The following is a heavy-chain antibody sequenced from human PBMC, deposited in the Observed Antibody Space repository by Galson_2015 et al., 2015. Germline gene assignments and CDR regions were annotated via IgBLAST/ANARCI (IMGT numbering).Heavy chain of an antibody. V-gene: IGHV3-7*01. CDR1: GFTFSSYW. J-gene: IGHJ6*02. CDR2: IKKDGSEK. Sequence: SLRLSCAASGFTFSSYWMSWVRQAPGKGLEWVANIKKDGSEKYYVDSVKGRFTISRDNAKNSLFLQINSLRAEDTAVYYCARLGGYYFYGMDVWGQGTTVTVSS. CDR3: ARLGGYYFYGMDV.